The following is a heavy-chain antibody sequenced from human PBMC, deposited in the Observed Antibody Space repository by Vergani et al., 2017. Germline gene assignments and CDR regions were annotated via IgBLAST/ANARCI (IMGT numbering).Heavy chain of an antibody. D-gene: IGHD6-6*01. CDR1: GFTVSSNY. V-gene: IGHV4-59*05. CDR3: ARLLGSSSGGDY. Sequence: VQLVESGGGLIQPGGSLRLSCAASGFTVSSNYMSWVRQAPGKGLEWIGSIYYSGSTYYNPSLKSRVTISVDTSKNQFSLKLSSVTAADTAVYYCARLLGSSSGGDYWGQGTLVTVSS. CDR2: IYYSGST. J-gene: IGHJ4*02.